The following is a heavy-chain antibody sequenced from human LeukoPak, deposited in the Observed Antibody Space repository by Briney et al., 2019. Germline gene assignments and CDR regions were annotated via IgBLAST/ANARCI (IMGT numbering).Heavy chain of an antibody. D-gene: IGHD2/OR15-2a*01. CDR3: VSFYGTY. Sequence: GGSLRLSCAVSGFAFSSLAMHWVRQAPGKGLVWVSHINSDGSWTSYADSVKGRFTISKDNAKNTVYLQMNSLRAEDTAVYYCVSFYGTYWGRGTLVTVSS. CDR1: GFAFSSLA. CDR2: INSDGSWT. V-gene: IGHV3-74*01. J-gene: IGHJ4*02.